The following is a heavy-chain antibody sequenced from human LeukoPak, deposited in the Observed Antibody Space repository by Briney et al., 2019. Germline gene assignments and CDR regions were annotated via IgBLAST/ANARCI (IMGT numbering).Heavy chain of an antibody. CDR3: ARNPTGDYDY. J-gene: IGHJ4*02. D-gene: IGHD2-8*02. CDR1: GFTFSSYA. V-gene: IGHV3-23*01. CDR2: IGASGGST. Sequence: GGSLRLSCATSGFTFSSYAMSWVRQAPGKGLEWVSGIGASGGSTYYADSVKGRFTISRDNARNTLSLQMDSLRVEDTAVYYCARNPTGDYDYWGQGALVTVSS.